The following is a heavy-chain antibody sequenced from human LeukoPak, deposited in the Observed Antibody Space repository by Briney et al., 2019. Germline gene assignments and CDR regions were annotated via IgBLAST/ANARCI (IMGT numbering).Heavy chain of an antibody. CDR3: AKDILGYCSSTSCYANYYYGMDV. CDR1: GFTVSGNY. V-gene: IGHV3-30*02. J-gene: IGHJ6*02. Sequence: TGGSLRLSCAASGFTVSGNYMSWVRQAPGKGLEWVAVIWYDGSNKYYADSVKGRFTISRDNSKNTLYLQMNSLRAEDTAVYYCAKDILGYCSSTSCYANYYYGMDVWGRGTTVTVSS. D-gene: IGHD2-2*01. CDR2: IWYDGSNK.